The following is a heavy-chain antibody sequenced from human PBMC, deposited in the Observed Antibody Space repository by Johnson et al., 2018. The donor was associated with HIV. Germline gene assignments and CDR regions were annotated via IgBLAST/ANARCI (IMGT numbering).Heavy chain of an antibody. D-gene: IGHD5-24*01. CDR3: AREGATIEGRSTFDI. CDR2: IKSNTDGGTT. V-gene: IGHV3-15*01. Sequence: HLVESGGGVVQPGGSLRLSCAASGFTFSNAWMSWVRQAPGKGLEWVGRIKSNTDGGTTDYAAPVKGRFTISRDDSKNTLYLQMNSLRAEDTAVYYCAREGATIEGRSTFDIWGPGTMVTVSS. J-gene: IGHJ3*02. CDR1: GFTFSNAW.